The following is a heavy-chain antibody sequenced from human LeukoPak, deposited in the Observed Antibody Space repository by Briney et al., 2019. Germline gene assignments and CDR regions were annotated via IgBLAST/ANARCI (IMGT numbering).Heavy chain of an antibody. CDR3: ARGSYYDTLTGYYRGSFYS. J-gene: IGHJ4*02. CDR1: GGSLSIYY. CDR2: VSTSRTT. Sequence: SETLSLTCTVSGGSLSIYYWSWIRQPAEKGLEWIGSVSTSRTTQYNPAFNSQITMSEDTATNPFALKLSSVTAADTAVYYGARGSYYDTLTGYYRGSFYSWGQGTLVTVSS. V-gene: IGHV4-4*07. D-gene: IGHD3-9*01.